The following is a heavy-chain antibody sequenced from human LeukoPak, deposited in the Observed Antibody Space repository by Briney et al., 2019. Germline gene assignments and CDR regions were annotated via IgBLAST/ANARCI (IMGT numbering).Heavy chain of an antibody. D-gene: IGHD3-10*01. V-gene: IGHV4-39*01. J-gene: IGHJ4*02. CDR2: IYYSGST. CDR3: SRTAGDYYYGSGSDQYYFDY. Sequence: SETLSLTCTVSGGSISSSSYYWGWIRQPPGKGPEWIGSIYYSGSTHYNPSLKSRVTISVDTSKNQFSLQLSSVTSADTAVYYCSRTAGDYYYGSGSDQYYFDYWGPGTLVNVFS. CDR1: GGSISSSSYY.